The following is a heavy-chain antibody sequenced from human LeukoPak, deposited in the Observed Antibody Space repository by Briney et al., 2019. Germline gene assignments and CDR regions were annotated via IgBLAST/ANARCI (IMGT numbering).Heavy chain of an antibody. V-gene: IGHV4-59*01. J-gene: IGHJ4*02. CDR2: IYYSGST. CDR3: ARGYSSGWLFDY. D-gene: IGHD6-19*01. Sequence: SETLSLTCTVSGGSIISYHWSWIRQPPGKGLEWIGYIYYSGSTNHNPSLKSRVTISVDTSKNQFSLKLSSVTAADTAVYYCARGYSSGWLFDYWGQGTLVTVSS. CDR1: GGSIISYH.